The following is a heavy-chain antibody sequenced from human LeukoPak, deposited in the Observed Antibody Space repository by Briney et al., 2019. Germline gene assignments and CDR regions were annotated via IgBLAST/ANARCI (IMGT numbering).Heavy chain of an antibody. CDR2: INPNSGGT. Sequence: ASVKVSCKASGYTFTGYYMHWVRQAPGQGLEWMGWINPNSGGTNYAQKFQGRVTMTRDTSISTAYMELSRLRSDDTAVYYCARDRASSGWYGTNRNWFDPWGQGTLVTVSS. V-gene: IGHV1-2*02. D-gene: IGHD6-13*01. CDR1: GYTFTGYY. J-gene: IGHJ5*02. CDR3: ARDRASSGWYGTNRNWFDP.